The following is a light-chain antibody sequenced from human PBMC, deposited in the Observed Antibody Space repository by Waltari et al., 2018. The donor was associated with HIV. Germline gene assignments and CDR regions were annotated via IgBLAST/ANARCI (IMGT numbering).Light chain of an antibody. CDR1: QSVSSN. Sequence: EIVMTQSPAPLFMSPGERATFFCRASQSVSSNLAWYQQKFGQAPRLLIYDASTRATGIPARFSGSGSGTEFTLTISSLQSEDFAVYYCQQYNNWPPGYTFGQGTKLEIK. CDR2: DAS. J-gene: IGKJ2*01. V-gene: IGKV3-15*01. CDR3: QQYNNWPPGYT.